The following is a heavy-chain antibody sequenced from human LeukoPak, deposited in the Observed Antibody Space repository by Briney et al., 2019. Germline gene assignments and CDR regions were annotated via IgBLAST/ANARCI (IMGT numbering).Heavy chain of an antibody. CDR3: AKVRPLVDMDFDY. J-gene: IGHJ4*02. Sequence: GGSLRLSCAASGFTFSSYAMSWVRQAPGKGLEWVSAIIDNGVNTYYADSVKGRFTISRDNSKNTLYLQMNSLRAEDTAVYYCAKVRPLVDMDFDYWGQGTLVTVSS. D-gene: IGHD5-24*01. V-gene: IGHV3-23*01. CDR2: IIDNGVNT. CDR1: GFTFSSYA.